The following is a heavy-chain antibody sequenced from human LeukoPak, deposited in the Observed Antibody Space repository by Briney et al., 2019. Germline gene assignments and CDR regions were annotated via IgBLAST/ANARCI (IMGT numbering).Heavy chain of an antibody. J-gene: IGHJ4*02. Sequence: SETLSLTCAVYGGSFSGYYWSWIRQPPGKGLEWIGEINHSGSTNYNPSLKSRVTISVDTSKNQFSLKLSSVTAADTAVYYCARSGWGYSYGPYFDYWGQGTLVAVSS. V-gene: IGHV4-34*01. CDR2: INHSGST. CDR1: GGSFSGYY. D-gene: IGHD5-18*01. CDR3: ARSGWGYSYGPYFDY.